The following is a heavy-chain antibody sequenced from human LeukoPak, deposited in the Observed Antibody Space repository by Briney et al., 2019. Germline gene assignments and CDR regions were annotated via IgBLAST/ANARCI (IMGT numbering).Heavy chain of an antibody. CDR1: GGSISSYY. V-gene: IGHV4-59*08. CDR2: IYYSGST. J-gene: IGHJ4*02. CDR3: ARRGYGSGTYRY. D-gene: IGHD3-10*01. Sequence: SETLSLTCTVSGGSISSYYWSWIRQPPGKGLEWIGYIYYSGSTNYNPSLKSRVTISVDTSKNQFSLKLSSVTAADTAVYYCARRGYGSGTYRYWGQGTLVTVSS.